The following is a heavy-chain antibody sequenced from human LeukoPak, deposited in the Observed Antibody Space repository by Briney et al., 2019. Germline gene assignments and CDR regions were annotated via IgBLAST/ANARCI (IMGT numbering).Heavy chain of an antibody. V-gene: IGHV4-59*01. CDR2: VYYSGST. CDR3: AREYYYDSSGYQEYYFDY. CDR1: GGSISSYY. J-gene: IGHJ4*02. Sequence: SETLSLTCTVSGGSISSYYWSWIRQLPGKGLEWIGYVYYSGSTNYNPSLKSRVTISVDTSKNQFSLKLSSVTAADTAVYYCAREYYYDSSGYQEYYFDYWGQGTLVTVSS. D-gene: IGHD3-22*01.